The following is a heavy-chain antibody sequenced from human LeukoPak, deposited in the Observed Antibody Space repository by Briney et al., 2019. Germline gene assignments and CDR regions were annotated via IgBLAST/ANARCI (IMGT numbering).Heavy chain of an antibody. CDR3: ARLYSSGCIDY. V-gene: IGHV4-59*01. D-gene: IGHD6-19*01. CDR1: GGSISSYY. J-gene: IGHJ4*02. Sequence: SETLSLTCTVSGGSISSYYWSWIRQPPGKGLEWIGYIYYSGSTNYNPSLKSRVTISVDTSKNQFSLKLSSVTAADTAVYYCARLYSSGCIDYWGQGTLVTVSS. CDR2: IYYSGST.